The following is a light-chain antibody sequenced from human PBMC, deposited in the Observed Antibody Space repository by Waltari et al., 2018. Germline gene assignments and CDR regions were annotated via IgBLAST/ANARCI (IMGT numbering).Light chain of an antibody. CDR3: SSWTTSDTRKVI. J-gene: IGLJ2*01. V-gene: IGLV2-14*03. CDR1: SGDAGGSDY. CDR2: DVT. Sequence: QSALTQPASVSGSPGQSITLPCTGTSGDAGGSDYVSWYQHHPGKPPKLFIYDVTNRPSVISDRFSGSKSGTTASLSISGLQAEDEADYFCSSWTTSDTRKVIFGGGTKLTVL.